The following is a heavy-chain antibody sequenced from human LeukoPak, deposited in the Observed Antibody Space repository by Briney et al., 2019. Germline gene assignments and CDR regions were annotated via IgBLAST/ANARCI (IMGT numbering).Heavy chain of an antibody. CDR3: ARGPGSSGGYYVGDF. J-gene: IGHJ4*02. CDR1: AFIFSGHW. V-gene: IGHV3-7*03. Sequence: AGGSLRLSCEGSAFIFSGHWMDWVRQTPGKGLEWVASIKEDGSERQYVDSVKGRFSISRDNTKGSLFLQLNSLRAEDTAVYYCARGPGSSGGYYVGDFWGQGTLVTVSS. CDR2: IKEDGSER. D-gene: IGHD1-26*01.